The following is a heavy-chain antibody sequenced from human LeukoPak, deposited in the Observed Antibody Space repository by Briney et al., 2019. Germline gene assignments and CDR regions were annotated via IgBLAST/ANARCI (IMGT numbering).Heavy chain of an antibody. Sequence: SETLSLTCTVSGGSVTGYYWAWIRQSPGKGLEWIGYIYYSGTTNYNPSLKSRVTMSVDTSKNQFSLKLSSVTAADTAVYYCARGGATETHRSHSDYWGQGTLVTVSS. D-gene: IGHD3-16*01. V-gene: IGHV4-59*08. CDR3: ARGGATETHRSHSDY. J-gene: IGHJ4*02. CDR1: GGSVTGYY. CDR2: IYYSGTT.